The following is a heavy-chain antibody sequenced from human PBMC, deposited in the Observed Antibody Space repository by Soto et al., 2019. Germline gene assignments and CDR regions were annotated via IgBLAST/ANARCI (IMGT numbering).Heavy chain of an antibody. CDR2: IHGDGSST. CDR1: GFTFSSYW. Sequence: EVQLVESGGGLVQPGGSLRLSCAAAGFTFSSYWMHWVRQAPGKGLVWVSRIHGDGSSTFYADSLKCRFTISRDNAENTLYLQMNSLRAEDTAVYYCARGIQYRYGMDVWGQGTTVTVSS. D-gene: IGHD5-18*01. V-gene: IGHV3-74*01. CDR3: ARGIQYRYGMDV. J-gene: IGHJ6*02.